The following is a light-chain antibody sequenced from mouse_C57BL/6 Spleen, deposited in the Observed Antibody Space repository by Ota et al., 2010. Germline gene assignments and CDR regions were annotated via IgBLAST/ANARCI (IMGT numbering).Light chain of an antibody. CDR3: QNDHSYPFM. J-gene: IGKJ5*01. V-gene: IGKV8-28*01. CDR1: QSLLNSGNQKNY. Sequence: DIVMTQSPSSLSVSAGEKVTMSCKSSQSLLNSGNQKNYLAWYQQKPGQPPKLLIYWASTRESGVPDRFTGSGSGTDFTLTISSVQAEDLAVYYCQNDHSYPFMFGAGTKLELK. CDR2: WAS.